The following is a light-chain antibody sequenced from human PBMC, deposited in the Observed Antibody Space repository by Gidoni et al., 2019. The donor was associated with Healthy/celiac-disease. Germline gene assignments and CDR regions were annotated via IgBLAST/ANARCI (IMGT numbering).Light chain of an antibody. CDR3: QQYGSSRLT. J-gene: IGKJ4*01. V-gene: IGKV3-20*01. CDR2: GAS. Sequence: IVLTQSPGTLSLSPGERATLTCRASQSVSSIYLAWYQQKPGQAPRLLSYGASSRATGIPDRFSGSGSGTDFTLTISRLEPEDFAVYYCQQYGSSRLTFGGGTKVEIK. CDR1: QSVSSIY.